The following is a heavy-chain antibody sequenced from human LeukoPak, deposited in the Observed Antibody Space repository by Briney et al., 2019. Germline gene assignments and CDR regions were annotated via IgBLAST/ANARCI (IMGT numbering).Heavy chain of an antibody. CDR1: GFTVSSNY. V-gene: IGHV3-53*01. CDR2: IYSGGST. D-gene: IGHD3-22*01. CDR3: ASRKGDSSGYYPYYFDY. Sequence: GGSLRLSCAASGFTVSSNYMSWVRQAPGKGLEWVSVIYSGGSTYYADSVKGRFTISRDNSKNTLYLQMNSLRAEDTAVYYCASRKGDSSGYYPYYFDYWGQGTLVTVSS. J-gene: IGHJ4*02.